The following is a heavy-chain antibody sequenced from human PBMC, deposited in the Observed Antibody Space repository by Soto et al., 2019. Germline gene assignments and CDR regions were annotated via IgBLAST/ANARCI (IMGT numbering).Heavy chain of an antibody. CDR3: VKEERNIEDRRWIDS. D-gene: IGHD6-6*01. V-gene: IGHV3-30*18. CDR1: GVFFDSYG. Sequence: GGSPGLSCAASGVFFDSYGMHWVGQAPGRGLEWVALVSYDGSNKYYADFVKGRFTISRDNSKNTLYLQMNSLRVEDTAVYYCVKEERNIEDRRWIDSWGQGTLVTVSS. J-gene: IGHJ4*02. CDR2: VSYDGSNK.